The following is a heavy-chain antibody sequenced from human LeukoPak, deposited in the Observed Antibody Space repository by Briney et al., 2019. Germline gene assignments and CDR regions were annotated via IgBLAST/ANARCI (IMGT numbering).Heavy chain of an antibody. CDR1: GFTFNNYG. D-gene: IGHD1-14*01. J-gene: IGHJ4*02. Sequence: GKSLRLSCAASGFTFNNYGMHWVRQAPGKGLEWVAVTWYDGSNKYYADSVKGRFTISRDNSKNTLYLQMNSLRAEDTAVYYCARGITARYYFDYWGQGTLVTVSS. CDR3: ARGITARYYFDY. CDR2: TWYDGSNK. V-gene: IGHV3-33*08.